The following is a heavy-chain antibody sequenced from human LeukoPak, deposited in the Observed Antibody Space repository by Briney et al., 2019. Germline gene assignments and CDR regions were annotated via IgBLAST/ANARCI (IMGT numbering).Heavy chain of an antibody. Sequence: SQTLSLTCTVSGGSISSGGYYWSWIRQRPGKGLEWIGYIYYSGSTYYNPSLKSRVTISVDTCKNQFPLKLSSVTAADTAVYYCAREGGPYRPLDYSGQGTLVTVAS. V-gene: IGHV4-31*03. CDR3: AREGGPYRPLDY. CDR2: IYYSGST. CDR1: GGSISSGGYY. J-gene: IGHJ4*02.